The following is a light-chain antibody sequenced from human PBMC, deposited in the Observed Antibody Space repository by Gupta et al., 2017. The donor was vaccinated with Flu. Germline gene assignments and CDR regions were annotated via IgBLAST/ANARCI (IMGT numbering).Light chain of an antibody. Sequence: QSALIQPPSASGTPGQRGTSPCSGSRSNIGRNYVYWYQQLPGTAPKLLINRNKQRPSGDPGRFSGSKSGTSTSVALNGLRSKDEADYYCAAWEDKLSGRVFRGRD. J-gene: IGLJ2*01. V-gene: IGLV1-47*01. CDR3: AAWEDKLSGRV. CDR1: RSNIGRNY. CDR2: RNK.